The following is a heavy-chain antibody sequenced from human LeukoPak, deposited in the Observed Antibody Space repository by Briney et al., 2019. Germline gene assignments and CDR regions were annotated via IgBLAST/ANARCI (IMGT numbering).Heavy chain of an antibody. CDR1: VYTFTCFY. D-gene: IGHD3-10*01. J-gene: IGHJ4*02. CDR2: INPNSGGT. Sequence: ASVTVSCKASVYTFTCFYMHWVRQAPGQGLEWMGWINPNSGGTNYAQKFQGRVTMTRDTSINTAYMELSSLRSDDTAVYYCAREEVSVISDTCCSGLGYWGQGTLVTVSS. CDR3: AREEVSVISDTCCSGLGY. V-gene: IGHV1-2*02.